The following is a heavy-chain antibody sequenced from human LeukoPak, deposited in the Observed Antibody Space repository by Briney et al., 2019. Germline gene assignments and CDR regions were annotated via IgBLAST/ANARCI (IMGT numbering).Heavy chain of an antibody. CDR3: ARRIQGMAPYYFDY. Sequence: PGGSLRLSCAASGFTFSGYAMSWVRQAPGKGLEWVSAISGSGGSTYYADSVKGRFTISRDNAKNTLYLQMNSLRAEDTAVYYCARRIQGMAPYYFDYWGQGTLVTVSS. D-gene: IGHD5-24*01. V-gene: IGHV3-23*01. J-gene: IGHJ4*02. CDR1: GFTFSGYA. CDR2: ISGSGGST.